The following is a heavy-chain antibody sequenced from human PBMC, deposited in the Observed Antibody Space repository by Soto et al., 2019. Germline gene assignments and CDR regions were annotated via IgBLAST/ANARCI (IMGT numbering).Heavy chain of an antibody. V-gene: IGHV3-33*01. CDR2: IWYDGSNK. Sequence: GGSLRLSCAASGFTFSSYGMHWVRQAPGKGLEWVAVIWYDGSNKYYADSVKGRFTISRDNSKNTLYLQMNSLRAEDTAVYYCAREPGEETAAPPYYYYGMDVWGQGTTVTVSS. J-gene: IGHJ6*02. CDR1: GFTFSSYG. CDR3: AREPGEETAAPPYYYYGMDV. D-gene: IGHD2-2*01.